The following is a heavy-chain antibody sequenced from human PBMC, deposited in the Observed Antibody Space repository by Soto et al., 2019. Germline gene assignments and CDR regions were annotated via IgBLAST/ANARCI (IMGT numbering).Heavy chain of an antibody. V-gene: IGHV6-1*01. CDR1: GASVSSNNAA. CDR3: AREVTTLGVVKRRRGLWWSDP. D-gene: IGHD3-3*01. CDR2: TYYRSKWNN. Sequence: PSQTLSLTCAISGASVSSNNAAWTCIRQSPARGLEWMRRTYYRSKWNNEYAVSVKSRISINPDTSKNQFFLILNSVTPEDTAVYYCAREVTTLGVVKRRRGLWWSDPWGQGTLVTVSS. J-gene: IGHJ5*02.